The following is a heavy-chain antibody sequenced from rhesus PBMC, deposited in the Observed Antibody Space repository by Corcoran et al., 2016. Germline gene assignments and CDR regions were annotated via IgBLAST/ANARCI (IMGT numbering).Heavy chain of an antibody. CDR3: ATGGPGSYLDY. J-gene: IGHJ4*01. Sequence: EVQLVQSGAEVKKPGASVKISCKASGYPFPDDYLHWVRQAPGKGLEWMGRVDPEDGEAIHAQKFQDRVTITADTSTDTAYMELSSLRSEDTAVYYCATGGPGSYLDYWGQGVLVTVSS. V-gene: IGHV1-111*02. D-gene: IGHD1-44*02. CDR1: GYPFPDDY. CDR2: VDPEDGEA.